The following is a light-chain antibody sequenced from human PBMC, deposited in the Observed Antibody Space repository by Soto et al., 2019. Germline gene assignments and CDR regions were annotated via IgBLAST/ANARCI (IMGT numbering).Light chain of an antibody. CDR2: DAS. J-gene: IGKJ1*01. V-gene: IGKV3-15*01. CDR3: QQYYNWPKT. Sequence: EIVMKQSPATLSVSPWERATLSFRASQSVTTYLAWYQQKPGQAPRLLIYDASTRATGIPARFSGSGSGTEFTLTISSLQSEDFAIFYCQQYYNWPKTFGPGTKVDI. CDR1: QSVTTY.